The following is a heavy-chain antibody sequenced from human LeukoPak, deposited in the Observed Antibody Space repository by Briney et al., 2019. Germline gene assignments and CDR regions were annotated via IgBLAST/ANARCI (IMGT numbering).Heavy chain of an antibody. CDR3: GRARPGEVIEY. CDR1: GGSISTYY. J-gene: IGHJ4*02. V-gene: IGHV4-59*01. Sequence: SETLSLTCTVSGGSISTYYRSWIRQPPGKGLEWIGYIFYNGGTKYNPSLKSRVTMSVDTPKNQFSLKLNSVTAADTAVYYCGRARPGEVIEYWGQGTLVTVSS. D-gene: IGHD3-10*01. CDR2: IFYNGGT.